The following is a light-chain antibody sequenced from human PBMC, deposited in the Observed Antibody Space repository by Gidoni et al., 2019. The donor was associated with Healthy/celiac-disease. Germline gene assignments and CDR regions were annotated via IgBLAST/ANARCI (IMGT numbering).Light chain of an antibody. CDR2: GAS. Sequence: IVLTQSPVTLSLSPGERATLSCRASQSVSSSYLAWYQQKPGQAPRLLIYGASSRATGIPDSFSGSGSGTDFTLTISRLEPEDFAVYYCQQYGSSPMCSFGQGTKLEIK. V-gene: IGKV3-20*01. J-gene: IGKJ2*04. CDR3: QQYGSSPMCS. CDR1: QSVSSSY.